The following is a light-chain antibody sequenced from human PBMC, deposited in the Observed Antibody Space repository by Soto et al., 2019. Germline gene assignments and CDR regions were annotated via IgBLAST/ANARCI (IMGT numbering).Light chain of an antibody. CDR2: EVT. CDR3: SSYTGSGTVV. CDR1: SGDIGHYNY. V-gene: IGLV2-14*01. J-gene: IGLJ2*01. Sequence: QSVLTQPVSVSGSPGQSISISCTGTSGDIGHYNYVSWYQQHPDKAPKLMIYEVTHRPSGVSDRFFGSKSGNTASLTISGLQAEDEADYYCSSYTGSGTVVFGGGTKLTVL.